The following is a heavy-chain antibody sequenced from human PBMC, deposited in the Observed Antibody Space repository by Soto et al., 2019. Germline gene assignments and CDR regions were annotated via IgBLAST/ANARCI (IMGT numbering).Heavy chain of an antibody. CDR2: ISGSLGNT. CDR3: ASRSATVLSLTY. Sequence: EVQLLESGGGLVQPGGSLRLSCVVSGFTFSSYAMSWVRQAPGKGLEWVSTISGSLGNTYYADSVQGRFTISRDNSKNTLYLQMDSLRAEDTAVYYCASRSATVLSLTYWGPGTQVTVSS. D-gene: IGHD4-17*01. CDR1: GFTFSSYA. V-gene: IGHV3-23*01. J-gene: IGHJ4*02.